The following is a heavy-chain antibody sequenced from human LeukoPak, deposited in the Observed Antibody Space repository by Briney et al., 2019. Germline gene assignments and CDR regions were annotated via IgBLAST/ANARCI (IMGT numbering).Heavy chain of an antibody. Sequence: PGGSLRLSCAASGFTFDDYGLSWVRQVPGKGLEWVSGINWNGGSTGYADSVKGRFTISRDNAKNSLNLQMNNLRAEDTALYYCARAGLHSNYVSPRFDSWGQGTLVTVSS. CDR3: ARAGLHSNYVSPRFDS. D-gene: IGHD4-11*01. CDR1: GFTFDDYG. CDR2: INWNGGST. V-gene: IGHV3-20*04. J-gene: IGHJ4*02.